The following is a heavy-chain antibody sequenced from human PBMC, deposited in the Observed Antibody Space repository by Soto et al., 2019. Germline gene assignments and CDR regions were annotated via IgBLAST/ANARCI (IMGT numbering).Heavy chain of an antibody. V-gene: IGHV3-23*01. CDR1: GFTFSSHA. CDR3: VKYFFVHYGSGSYYNH. Sequence: EVQLLESGGGLVQRGGSLRLSCAASGFTFSSHAMSWVRQAPGKGLEWVSAITGSGGSTYYADSVKGRFTISRDNSKNTLYLQMNSLRAEDTAAYYCVKYFFVHYGSGSYYNHWGQGTLVTVSS. J-gene: IGHJ5*02. D-gene: IGHD3-10*01. CDR2: ITGSGGST.